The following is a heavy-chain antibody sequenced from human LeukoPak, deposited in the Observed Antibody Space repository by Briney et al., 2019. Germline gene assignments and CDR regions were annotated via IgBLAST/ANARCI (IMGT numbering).Heavy chain of an antibody. Sequence: GGSLRLSCAASGFTVSSNYMSWVRQAPGKGLEWVSVIYSGGSTYYADSVKGRFTISRDNSKNTLFLPMNSLRAEDTAVYYCARDFSTHHYFDYWGQGTLVTVSS. CDR3: ARDFSTHHYFDY. J-gene: IGHJ4*02. V-gene: IGHV3-53*01. CDR2: IYSGGST. D-gene: IGHD2/OR15-2a*01. CDR1: GFTVSSNY.